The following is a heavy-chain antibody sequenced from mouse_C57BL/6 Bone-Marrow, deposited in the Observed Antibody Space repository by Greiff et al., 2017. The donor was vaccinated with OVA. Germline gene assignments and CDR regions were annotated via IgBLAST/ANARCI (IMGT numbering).Heavy chain of an antibody. CDR3: ARSNWDDY. D-gene: IGHD4-1*01. CDR2: ISSGSSTI. CDR1: GFTFSDYG. J-gene: IGHJ2*01. Sequence: EVQLQQSGGGLVKPGGSLKLSCAASGFTFSDYGMHWVRQAPEKGLEWVAYISSGSSTIYYADTVKGRFTISRDNAKNTLFLQMTSLRSEDTAMYYCARSNWDDYWGQGTTHTVSS. V-gene: IGHV5-17*01.